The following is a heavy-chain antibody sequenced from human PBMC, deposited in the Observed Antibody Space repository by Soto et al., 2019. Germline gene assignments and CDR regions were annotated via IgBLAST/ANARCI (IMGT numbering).Heavy chain of an antibody. CDR1: GYTFTSYV. Sequence: ASVKVSCKASGYTFTSYVMHWVRQAPGQRLEWMGWINAGNGNTKYSQKFQGRVTITRDTSASTAYMELSSLRSEDTAVYYCARDSGPRYYDSSGYPLGPIDYWGQGTLVTVSS. CDR3: ARDSGPRYYDSSGYPLGPIDY. D-gene: IGHD3-22*01. J-gene: IGHJ4*02. V-gene: IGHV1-3*01. CDR2: INAGNGNT.